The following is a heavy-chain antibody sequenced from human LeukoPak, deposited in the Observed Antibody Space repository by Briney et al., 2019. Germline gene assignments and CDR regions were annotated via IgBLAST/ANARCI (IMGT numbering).Heavy chain of an antibody. CDR1: GFTFSRSW. Sequence: GGSLRLSCAASGFTFSRSWMHWVRQAPGKGLEGVASIKEDGSEKYYVDSVKGRFTISRDNSKNTLYLQMNSLRAEDTAVYYCARDPEGIGGIAAADYWGQGTLVTVSS. CDR2: IKEDGSEK. D-gene: IGHD6-13*01. V-gene: IGHV3-7*01. J-gene: IGHJ4*02. CDR3: ARDPEGIGGIAAADY.